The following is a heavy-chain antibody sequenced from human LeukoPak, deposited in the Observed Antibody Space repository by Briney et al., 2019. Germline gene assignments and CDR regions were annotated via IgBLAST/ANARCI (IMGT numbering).Heavy chain of an antibody. J-gene: IGHJ4*02. CDR1: GFTFSSYG. D-gene: IGHD5-18*01. CDR2: MSYDGSDK. Sequence: GSLRLSCAASGFTFSSYGMHWVRQAPGKGLEWVAVMSYDGSDKYSADSVKGRFTISRDNSKNTLYLQMNSLRAEDTAVYYCAKNAHYQGYSYGGIDYWGQGTLVTVSS. V-gene: IGHV3-30*18. CDR3: AKNAHYQGYSYGGIDY.